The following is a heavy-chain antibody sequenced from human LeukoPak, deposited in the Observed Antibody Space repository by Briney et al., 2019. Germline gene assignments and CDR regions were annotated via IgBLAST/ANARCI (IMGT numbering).Heavy chain of an antibody. V-gene: IGHV5-51*01. CDR3: ARHNLPTYSASSSAS. D-gene: IGHD3-22*01. CDR2: IYPEDSHT. Sequence: GEGLQISFKGSGYDFTTDWIAWVRRVPGKGREWRGIIYPEDSHTTSSPSFIAPLTISVGKSVRPAYLPWSSLKASHPAMFYCARHNLPTYSASSSASWGQGTLVPVS. CDR1: GYDFTTDW. J-gene: IGHJ4*02.